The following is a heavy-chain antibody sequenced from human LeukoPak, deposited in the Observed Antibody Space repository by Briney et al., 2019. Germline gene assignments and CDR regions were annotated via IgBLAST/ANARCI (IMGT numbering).Heavy chain of an antibody. CDR1: GGSISSGGYS. D-gene: IGHD4-17*01. J-gene: IGHJ5*02. CDR3: ARIYGDYWFDP. CDR2: IYYSGST. V-gene: IGHV4-30-2*03. Sequence: PSETLSLTCAVSGGSISSGGYSWSWIRQPPGKGLEWIGYIYYSGSTYYNPSLKSRVTISVETSKNQFSLKLSSVTAADTAVYYCARIYGDYWFDPWGQGTLVTVSS.